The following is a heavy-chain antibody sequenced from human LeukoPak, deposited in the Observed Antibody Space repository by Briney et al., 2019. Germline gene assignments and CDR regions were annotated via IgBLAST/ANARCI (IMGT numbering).Heavy chain of an antibody. Sequence: ASVKVSCKASGYTFIGYYLHWVRQAPGQGLEWMGWINPHNGDTNYAQKFQGRVTMTRDASITTAYMELSRLKSDDTAVYYCATVRDIVVGGGPYYFDYWGQGTLVTVSS. CDR3: ATVRDIVVGGGPYYFDY. CDR2: INPHNGDT. CDR1: GYTFIGYY. J-gene: IGHJ4*02. D-gene: IGHD2-15*01. V-gene: IGHV1-2*02.